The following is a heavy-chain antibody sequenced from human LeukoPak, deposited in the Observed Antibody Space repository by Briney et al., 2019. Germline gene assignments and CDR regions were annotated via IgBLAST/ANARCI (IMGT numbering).Heavy chain of an antibody. Sequence: GGSLRLSCAASGFTFSSYSMNWVRQAPGKGLEWVSSISSSSSYIYYADSVKGRFTISRDNAKNSLYLQMNSLRAEDTAVYYCARTRRGLWEYQLLSLAFDIWGQGTMVTVSS. CDR2: ISSSSSYI. J-gene: IGHJ3*02. CDR3: ARTRRGLWEYQLLSLAFDI. D-gene: IGHD2-2*01. CDR1: GFTFSSYS. V-gene: IGHV3-21*01.